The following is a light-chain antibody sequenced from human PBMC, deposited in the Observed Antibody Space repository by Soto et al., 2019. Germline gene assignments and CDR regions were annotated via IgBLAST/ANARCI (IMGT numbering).Light chain of an antibody. Sequence: DIVMTLSPSTLSVSPGETATLSCRASQSVSSNLAWYQQKPGQAPRLLIYGASTRATGIPARFSGSGSGTEFTLTISSLQSEDFAVYYCQQRSNWPPITFGQGTRLE. CDR3: QQRSNWPPIT. CDR1: QSVSSN. V-gene: IGKV3-15*01. J-gene: IGKJ5*01. CDR2: GAS.